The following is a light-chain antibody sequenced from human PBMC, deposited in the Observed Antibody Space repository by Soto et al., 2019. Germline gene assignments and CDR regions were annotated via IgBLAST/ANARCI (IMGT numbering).Light chain of an antibody. V-gene: IGKV1-39*01. CDR1: QSISSY. CDR2: AAA. J-gene: IGKJ3*01. CDR3: QQSYSTPET. Sequence: DIQMTQSPSSLSASVGDRVTITCRARQSISSYLNWYQQKPGRAPKLLIHAAASLESGVPSRFSGSGSGTDFTLTISSLQPEDFATYYCQQSYSTPETFGPGTKVDIK.